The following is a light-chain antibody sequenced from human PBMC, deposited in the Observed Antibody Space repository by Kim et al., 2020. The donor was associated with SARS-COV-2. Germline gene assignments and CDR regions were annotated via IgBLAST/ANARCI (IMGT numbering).Light chain of an antibody. CDR3: SSYRSDTTVI. V-gene: IGLV2-18*02. Sequence: GQSATISCTGTRGDIGSYDRVSWFRQSPGTAPKLIMSEVSKRPSGVPDRFSGSKSGSTASLTISGLQAEDEADYYCSSYRSDTTVIFGGGTKLTVL. CDR1: RGDIGSYDR. J-gene: IGLJ2*01. CDR2: EVS.